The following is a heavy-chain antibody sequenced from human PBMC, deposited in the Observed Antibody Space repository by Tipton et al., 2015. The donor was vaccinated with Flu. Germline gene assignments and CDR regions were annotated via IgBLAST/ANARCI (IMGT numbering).Heavy chain of an antibody. CDR1: GASITSGGYS. CDR3: ARGIPAVNMGSYYFDY. Sequence: TLSLTCVVTGASITSGGYSWTRIRQTPGKGLEWIGYIYHSGNTYYNPSLKRRVSMSVDRSRNQFSLRLSSVTAADTAVYYCARGIPAVNMGSYYFDYWGQGTLVTVSS. CDR2: IYHSGNT. V-gene: IGHV4-30-2*01. J-gene: IGHJ4*02. D-gene: IGHD3-10*01.